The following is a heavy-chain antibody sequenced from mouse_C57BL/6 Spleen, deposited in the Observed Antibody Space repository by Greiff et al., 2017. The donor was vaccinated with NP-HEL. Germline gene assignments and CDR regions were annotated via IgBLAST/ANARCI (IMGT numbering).Heavy chain of an antibody. Sequence: EVKLMESGGGLVQPKGSLKLSCAASGFSFNTYAMNWVRQAPGKGLEWVARIRSKSNNYATYYADSVKDRFTISRDDSESMLYLQMNNLKTEDTAMYYCVRAYGYDEAWFAYWGQGTLVTVSA. CDR3: VRAYGYDEAWFAY. D-gene: IGHD2-2*01. J-gene: IGHJ3*01. V-gene: IGHV10-1*01. CDR2: IRSKSNNYAT. CDR1: GFSFNTYA.